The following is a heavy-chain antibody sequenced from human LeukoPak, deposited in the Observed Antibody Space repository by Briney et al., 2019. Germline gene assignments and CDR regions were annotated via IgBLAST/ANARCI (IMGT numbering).Heavy chain of an antibody. D-gene: IGHD3-22*01. CDR1: GYTFTGYY. V-gene: IGHV1-69*10. CDR2: INPILGIA. CDR3: ASSPKDSNKYYFDY. J-gene: IGHJ4*02. Sequence: ASVKVSCKASGYTFTGYYMHWVRQAPGQGLEWMGWINPILGIANYAQKFQGRVTITADKSTSTAYMELSSLRSEDTAVYYCASSPKDSNKYYFDYGGRGPLVTVSS.